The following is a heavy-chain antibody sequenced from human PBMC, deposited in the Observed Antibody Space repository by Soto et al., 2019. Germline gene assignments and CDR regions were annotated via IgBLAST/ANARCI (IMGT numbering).Heavy chain of an antibody. CDR3: TTDGPLLPNGMDV. CDR1: GFTFSNAW. Sequence: PGGSLRLSCAASGFTFSNAWMNWVRQAPGKGLEWVGRIKSKTGGGTIDYAAPVRGRFSISRDDSKNTLYLYMNSLEIEDTALYYCTTDGPLLPNGMDVWGQGTTVTVSS. V-gene: IGHV3-15*07. D-gene: IGHD3-22*01. CDR2: IKSKTGGGTI. J-gene: IGHJ6*02.